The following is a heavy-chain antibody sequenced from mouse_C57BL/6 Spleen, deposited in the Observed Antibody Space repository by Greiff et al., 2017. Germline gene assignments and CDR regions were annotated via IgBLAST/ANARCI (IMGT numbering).Heavy chain of an antibody. J-gene: IGHJ1*03. Sequence: QVQLQQSGAELVKPGASVKMSCKASGYTFTSYWITWVKQRPGQGLEWIGDIYPGSGSTNYNEKFKSKATLTVDTSSSTAYMQLSSLTSEDSAVYYCAREGIYYSNLVWYFDVWGTGTTVTVSS. CDR2: IYPGSGST. D-gene: IGHD2-5*01. CDR3: AREGIYYSNLVWYFDV. V-gene: IGHV1-55*01. CDR1: GYTFTSYW.